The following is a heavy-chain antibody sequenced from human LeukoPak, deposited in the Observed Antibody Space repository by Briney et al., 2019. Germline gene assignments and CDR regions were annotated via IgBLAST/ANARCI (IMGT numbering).Heavy chain of an antibody. V-gene: IGHV3-11*06. CDR2: ISSSSSYT. CDR1: GFTFSDYY. CDR3: ARGGYNGNDGAFDI. Sequence: PGGSLRLSCAASGFTFSDYYMSWIRQAPGKGLEWVSYISSSSSYTNYADSVKGRFTISRDNAKNSLYLQMNSLRAEDTAVYYCARGGYNGNDGAFDIWGQGTMVTVSS. J-gene: IGHJ3*02. D-gene: IGHD1-20*01.